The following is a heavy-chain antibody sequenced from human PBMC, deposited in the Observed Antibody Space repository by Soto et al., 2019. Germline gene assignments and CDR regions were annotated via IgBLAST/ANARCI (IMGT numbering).Heavy chain of an antibody. CDR1: GFPFSNAW. CDR3: TTLPVLRYFDWLLRPYYYYYGMDV. CDR2: IKSKTDGGTT. D-gene: IGHD3-9*01. J-gene: IGHJ6*02. Sequence: GGSLSLSCTASGFPFSNAWMSWVRQAPGKGLEWVGRIKSKTDGGTTDYAAPVKGRFTISRDDSKNTLYLQMNSLKTEDTAVYYCTTLPVLRYFDWLLRPYYYYYGMDVWGQGTTVTVSS. V-gene: IGHV3-15*01.